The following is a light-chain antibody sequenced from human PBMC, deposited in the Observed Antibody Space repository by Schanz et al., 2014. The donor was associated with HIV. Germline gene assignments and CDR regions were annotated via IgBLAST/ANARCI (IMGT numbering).Light chain of an antibody. Sequence: EVVMTQSPDILSVSPGERATLSCRAGQSIGSNLAWYQQKPGQAPRLLIYGASTRATGIPARFSGSGSGTDFTLTISSLEPEDFAVYYCQYFGNSGGTFGGGTKVEIK. CDR3: QYFGNSGGT. J-gene: IGKJ4*01. CDR2: GAS. V-gene: IGKV3-15*01. CDR1: QSIGSN.